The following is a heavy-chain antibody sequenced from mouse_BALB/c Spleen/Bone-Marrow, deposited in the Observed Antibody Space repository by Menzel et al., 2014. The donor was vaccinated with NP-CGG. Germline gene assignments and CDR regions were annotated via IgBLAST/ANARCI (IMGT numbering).Heavy chain of an antibody. CDR1: GYSFTGYN. V-gene: IGHV1-39*01. CDR3: AIKSYEGGFAY. Sequence: VQLQQSGPELEKPGASVKISCKASGYSFTGYNMNWVKQSNGKSLEWIGNIDPYYGNTTYNQKFKGKATLTVDKSSSTAYMQLKSLTSEDSVVYYCAIKSYEGGFAYWGQGTLATVSA. D-gene: IGHD2-3*01. CDR2: IDPYYGNT. J-gene: IGHJ3*01.